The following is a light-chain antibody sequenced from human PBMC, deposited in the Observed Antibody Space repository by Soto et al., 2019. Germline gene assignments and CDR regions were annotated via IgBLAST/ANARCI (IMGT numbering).Light chain of an antibody. J-gene: IGKJ3*01. CDR2: DAS. V-gene: IGKV3-11*01. Sequence: DIVLTQSPATLSLSPGERASLSCRTSQSVGRYFAWYQQKPGQAPRLLIYDASTRAPGIPARFSGSGSGTDFILTITILEPEEFAMYYCQHRSAWPFFTFVPGTMVDV. CDR3: QHRSAWPFFT. CDR1: QSVGRY.